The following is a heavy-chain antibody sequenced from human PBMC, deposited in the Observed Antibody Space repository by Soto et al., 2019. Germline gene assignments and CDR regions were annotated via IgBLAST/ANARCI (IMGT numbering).Heavy chain of an antibody. J-gene: IGHJ4*02. CDR1: GCTFTSYY. CDR3: ATRGHGPTFDY. D-gene: IGHD4-4*01. CDR2: INPSGGST. V-gene: IGHV1-46*01. Sequence: ASVKVSCKASGCTFTSYYMHWVGQAPGQGLEWMGIINPSGGSTSYAQKFRGRVTMTRDTSTSTVYMELTSLRSEDTAVYYCATRGHGPTFDYWGQGTLVTVSS.